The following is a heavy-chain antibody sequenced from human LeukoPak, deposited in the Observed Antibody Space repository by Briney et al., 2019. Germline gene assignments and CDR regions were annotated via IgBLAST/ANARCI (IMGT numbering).Heavy chain of an antibody. D-gene: IGHD4-17*01. CDR3: ARVGGYGDFDH. Sequence: PGGSLRLSCAASGFTFSIYEMNWVRQAPGKGLEWVSYIDSTGRITHYADSVKGRFIISRDNAKNSLFLQMHGLGDEDTAVYYCARVGGYGDFDHWGQGTLVTVSS. CDR2: IDSTGRIT. J-gene: IGHJ5*02. V-gene: IGHV3-48*03. CDR1: GFTFSIYE.